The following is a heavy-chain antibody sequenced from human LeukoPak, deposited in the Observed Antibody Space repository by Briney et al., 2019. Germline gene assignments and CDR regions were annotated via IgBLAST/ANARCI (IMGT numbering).Heavy chain of an antibody. CDR3: ARDLYRIVVVPHYFDY. CDR2: ISHDGSNK. V-gene: IGHV3-30*03. D-gene: IGHD3-22*01. Sequence: GTSPRLSCAASGFPFSDYGMYWVRQAPGKGLEWLAVISHDGSNKYYADSVKGRITISRDNSMNTLYLQMNSLGAEDTAVYYCARDLYRIVVVPHYFDYWGQGTLVTVSS. CDR1: GFPFSDYG. J-gene: IGHJ4*02.